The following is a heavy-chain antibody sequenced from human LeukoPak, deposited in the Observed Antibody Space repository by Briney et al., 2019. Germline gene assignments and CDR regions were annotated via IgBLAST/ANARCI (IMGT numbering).Heavy chain of an antibody. CDR1: GYTLTELS. CDR3: ARAGIDIETAGTIHNWFDP. D-gene: IGHD6-13*01. CDR2: FDPEDGET. V-gene: IGHV1-24*01. Sequence: ASVKVSCKVSGYTLTELSMHWVRQAPGKGLEWMGGFDPEDGETIYAQKFQGRVTMTEDTSTDTAYMELSSLRSEDTAVYFCARAGIDIETAGTIHNWFDPWGQGTQVTVSS. J-gene: IGHJ5*02.